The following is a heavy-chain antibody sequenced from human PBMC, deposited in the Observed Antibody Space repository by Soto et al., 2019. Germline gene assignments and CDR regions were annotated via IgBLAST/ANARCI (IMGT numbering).Heavy chain of an antibody. Sequence: YISWIRQAPGKGLEWVSYISSSGTIIYHADSVKGRFTISRDNAKNSLFLQMNSLRAEDTAVYYCARGKSIFYGMDVWGQGTTVTVSS. CDR3: ARGKSIFYGMDV. D-gene: IGHD2-15*01. CDR1: Y. J-gene: IGHJ6*02. CDR2: ISSSGTII. V-gene: IGHV3-11*01.